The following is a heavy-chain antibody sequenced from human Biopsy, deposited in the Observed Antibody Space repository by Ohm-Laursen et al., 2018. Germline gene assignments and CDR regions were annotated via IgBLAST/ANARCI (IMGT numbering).Heavy chain of an antibody. Sequence: SETLSLACTVSGGSIKSYYWNWIRQSPGKGLEWIGFIYYTGHTNYNPSLKSRATISVDTSKNQFSLKVISVTAADTAVYYCARLTGDPSYWGQGTTVTVSS. V-gene: IGHV4-59*01. J-gene: IGHJ6*02. CDR3: ARLTGDPSY. CDR2: IYYTGHT. D-gene: IGHD7-27*01. CDR1: GGSIKSYY.